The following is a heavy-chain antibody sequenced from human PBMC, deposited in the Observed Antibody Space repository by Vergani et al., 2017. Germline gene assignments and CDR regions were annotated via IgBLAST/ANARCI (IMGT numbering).Heavy chain of an antibody. J-gene: IGHJ4*02. Sequence: EVQLVESGGGLVQPGRTLRLSCAASGFTLDDYAMHWVRQAPGKGLEWVSGISWNSGSIGYADSVKGRFTISRDNAKNSLYLQMNSLRAEDTALYYCAKDSGSSTSCLIDYWSQGTLVTVSS. D-gene: IGHD2-2*01. CDR3: AKDSGSSTSCLIDY. CDR2: ISWNSGSI. CDR1: GFTLDDYA. V-gene: IGHV3-9*01.